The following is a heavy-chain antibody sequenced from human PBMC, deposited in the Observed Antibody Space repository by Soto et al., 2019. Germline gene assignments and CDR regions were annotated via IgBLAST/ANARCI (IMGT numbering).Heavy chain of an antibody. D-gene: IGHD1-1*01. J-gene: IGHJ4*02. Sequence: SETLSLTCTVSGGSIGNYWWSWIRQPPGKGLEWIGYIYYRGSTRYNPSLKSRLTISVDTSKSQFSLKLSSVTAADTAVYYRARTRDSGTLDYWGQGTLVTVSS. V-gene: IGHV4-59*01. CDR3: ARTRDSGTLDY. CDR2: IYYRGST. CDR1: GGSIGNYW.